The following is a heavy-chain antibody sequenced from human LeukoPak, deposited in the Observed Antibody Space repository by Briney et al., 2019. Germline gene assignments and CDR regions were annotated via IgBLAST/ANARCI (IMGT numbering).Heavy chain of an antibody. CDR1: GFTFSNYG. J-gene: IGHJ4*02. V-gene: IGHV3-33*01. CDR2: IWSDGSNK. D-gene: IGHD3-10*01. CDR3: AYYYGSERYLYYFDY. Sequence: PGGSLRLSCVASGFTFSNYGIHWVRQAPGKGLEWVAVIWSDGSNKFCADSVKGRFTISRDNSKNTLYLQMNSLRAEDTAVYYCAYYYGSERYLYYFDYWGQGTLVTVSS.